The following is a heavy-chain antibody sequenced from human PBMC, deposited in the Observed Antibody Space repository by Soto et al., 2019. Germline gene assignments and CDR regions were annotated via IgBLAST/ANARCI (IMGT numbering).Heavy chain of an antibody. Sequence: GGSLRLSSAASGFTCSSYAMSWVRQAPGKGLEWVSAISGSGGSTYYADSVKGRFTISRDNSKNTLYLQMNSLRAEDTAVYYCAKDTYSGSYLGYYGMDVWGQGTTVTVSS. CDR1: GFTCSSYA. CDR2: ISGSGGST. V-gene: IGHV3-23*01. D-gene: IGHD1-26*01. J-gene: IGHJ6*02. CDR3: AKDTYSGSYLGYYGMDV.